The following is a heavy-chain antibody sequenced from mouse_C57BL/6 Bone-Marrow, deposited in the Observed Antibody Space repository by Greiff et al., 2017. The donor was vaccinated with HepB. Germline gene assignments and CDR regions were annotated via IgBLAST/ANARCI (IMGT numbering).Heavy chain of an antibody. CDR3: GGAPYYAMDY. V-gene: IGHV5-17*01. Sequence: EVHLVESGGCLVKPGGSLKLSCAASGFPFSDYGMHWARQAPEKGLEWVAYISSGSSTIYYADTVKGRFTISRDNAKNTLFLQMTSLRSEDTAMYYCGGAPYYAMDYWGQGTSVTVSS. CDR2: ISSGSSTI. CDR1: GFPFSDYG. J-gene: IGHJ4*01.